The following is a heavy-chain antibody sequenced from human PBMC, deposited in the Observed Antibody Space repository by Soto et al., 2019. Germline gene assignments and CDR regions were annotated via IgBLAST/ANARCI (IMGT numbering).Heavy chain of an antibody. Sequence: QVQLQQWGAGLLKPSETLSLTCAVYGGSFSGYYWSWIRQPPGKGLEWIGEINHSGSTNYNPSLTSRVTRSVDTSKNQFSLKLSSVTAADTAVYYCARGRPTVTTRYYYYMDVWGKGTTVTVSS. V-gene: IGHV4-34*01. D-gene: IGHD4-17*01. J-gene: IGHJ6*03. CDR2: INHSGST. CDR1: GGSFSGYY. CDR3: ARGRPTVTTRYYYYMDV.